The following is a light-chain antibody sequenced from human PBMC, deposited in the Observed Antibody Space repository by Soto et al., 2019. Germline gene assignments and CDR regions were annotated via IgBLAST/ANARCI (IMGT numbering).Light chain of an antibody. J-gene: IGLJ3*02. Sequence: QSALTQPRSVSGSPGQSVTISCTGTSSDVGGYNFVSWCQHHPGKAPKLMIYDVSLRPSGVPDRFSGSKSGNTASLTIAGLQAKDDADYYCCSDAGSFTCVFGGGTKLAV. CDR1: SSDVGGYNF. CDR3: CSDAGSFTCV. CDR2: DVS. V-gene: IGLV2-11*01.